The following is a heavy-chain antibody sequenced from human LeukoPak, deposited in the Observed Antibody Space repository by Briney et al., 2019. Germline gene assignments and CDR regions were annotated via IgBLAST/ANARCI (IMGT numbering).Heavy chain of an antibody. CDR2: ISSSSSYI. V-gene: IGHV3-21*01. J-gene: IGHJ6*02. Sequence: GGSLRLSCAASGFTFSSYSMNWVRQAPGKGLEWVSSISSSSSYIYYADSVKGRFTTSRDNAKNSLYLQMNSLRAEDTAVYYCAGITMVRGVSDYYYYGMDVWGQGTTVTVSS. CDR3: AGITMVRGVSDYYYYGMDV. D-gene: IGHD3-10*01. CDR1: GFTFSSYS.